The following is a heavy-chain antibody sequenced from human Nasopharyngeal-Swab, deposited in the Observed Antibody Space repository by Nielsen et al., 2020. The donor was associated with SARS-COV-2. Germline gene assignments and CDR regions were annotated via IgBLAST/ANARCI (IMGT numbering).Heavy chain of an antibody. CDR1: GGSISSYY. J-gene: IGHJ3*02. CDR3: ARNAGDSHAFDI. Sequence: SETLSLTCTVSGGSISSYYWTWIRQPPGKGLEYIGYIYYSASTNYNPSLKSRVTISADTSKNQFSLKVSSVTAADTAVYYCARNAGDSHAFDIWGQGTMVTVSS. V-gene: IGHV4-59*12. CDR2: IYYSAST. D-gene: IGHD7-27*01.